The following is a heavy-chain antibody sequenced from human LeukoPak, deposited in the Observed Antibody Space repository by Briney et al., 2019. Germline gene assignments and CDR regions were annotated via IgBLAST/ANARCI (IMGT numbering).Heavy chain of an antibody. CDR3: ARVYGDYAYYFDY. CDR1: GFTFSSYS. CDR2: ISSSSSYI. V-gene: IGHV3-21*01. J-gene: IGHJ4*02. Sequence: GGSLRLSCAASGFTFSSYSMNWVRQAPEKGLEWVSSISSSSSYIYYADSVKGRFTISRDNAKNSLYLQMNSLRAEDTAVYYCARVYGDYAYYFDYWGQGTLVTVSS. D-gene: IGHD4-17*01.